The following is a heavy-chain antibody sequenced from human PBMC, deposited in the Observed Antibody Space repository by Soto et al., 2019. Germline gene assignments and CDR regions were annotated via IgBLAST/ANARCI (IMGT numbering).Heavy chain of an antibody. CDR2: ISGSGGST. CDR1: GFTFSSYA. J-gene: IGHJ5*02. V-gene: IGHV3-23*01. Sequence: EVQLLESGGGLVQPGGSLRLSCAASGFTFSSYAMSWVRQAPGKGLEWVSAISGSGGSTYFADGVKGRFTISRDNSKNTLYMQMHSLSAEDTAVYYCAKLGDSSSWYGSPWGQGTLVTVSS. CDR3: AKLGDSSSWYGSP. D-gene: IGHD6-13*01.